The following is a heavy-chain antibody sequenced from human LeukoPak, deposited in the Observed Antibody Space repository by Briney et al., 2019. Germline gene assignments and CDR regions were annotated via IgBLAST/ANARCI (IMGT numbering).Heavy chain of an antibody. Sequence: GASVKVSCKASGYTFTGYYIHWVRQAPGQGLEWMGIINPSGGSTSYAQKFQGRVTMTRDTSTSTVYMELSSLRSEDTAVYYCARADPPLSGSYVFFRGGEVFDYWGQGTLVTVSS. CDR1: GYTFTGYY. CDR3: ARADPPLSGSYVFFRGGEVFDY. CDR2: INPSGGST. J-gene: IGHJ4*02. V-gene: IGHV1-46*01. D-gene: IGHD3-10*01.